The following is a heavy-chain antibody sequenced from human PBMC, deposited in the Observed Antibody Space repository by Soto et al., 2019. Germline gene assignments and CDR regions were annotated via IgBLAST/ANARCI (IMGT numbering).Heavy chain of an antibody. CDR1: GYPFTNYW. Sequence: GESLKISCKASGYPFTNYWIGWVRQMPGRGLEWMGITHPGHSETKYSPSFDGQVTISADRSTRSAYLHWGSLKASDAAMYFCVRHSSTSVRAPLEYWGQVTLVTVSS. V-gene: IGHV5-51*01. CDR2: THPGHSET. J-gene: IGHJ4*02. CDR3: VRHSSTSVRAPLEY. D-gene: IGHD2-2*01.